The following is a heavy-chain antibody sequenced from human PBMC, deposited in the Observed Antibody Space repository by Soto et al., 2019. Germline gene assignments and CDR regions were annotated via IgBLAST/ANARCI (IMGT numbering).Heavy chain of an antibody. D-gene: IGHD1-1*01. CDR3: ARQAATVATVPLLYFDP. Sequence: GESLKISCXASGYSFPGYWIGWVRQMPGKGLEWMGIIYPDNSDTRYSPSFQGQVTISADKSINTAYLQWSSLKASDTAMYYCARQAATVATVPLLYFDPWGQGTLVTVSS. CDR2: IYPDNSDT. J-gene: IGHJ4*02. CDR1: GYSFPGYW. V-gene: IGHV5-51*01.